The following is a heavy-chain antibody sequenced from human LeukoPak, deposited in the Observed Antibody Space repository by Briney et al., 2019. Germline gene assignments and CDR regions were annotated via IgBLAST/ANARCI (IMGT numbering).Heavy chain of an antibody. J-gene: IGHJ4*02. V-gene: IGHV1-2*02. CDR3: ARDWDVVVPAAI. D-gene: IGHD2-2*01. CDR2: INPNSGGT. CDR1: GYIFTGYY. Sequence: ASVKVSCKASGYIFTGYYIHWVRQAPGQGLEWMGWINPNSGGTNYAQKFQGRVTMTRDTSISTAYMELSRLRSDDTAVYYCARDWDVVVPAAIWGQGTLVTVSS.